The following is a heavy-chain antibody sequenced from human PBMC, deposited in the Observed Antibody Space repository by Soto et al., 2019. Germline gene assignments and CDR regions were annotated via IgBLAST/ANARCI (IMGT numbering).Heavy chain of an antibody. V-gene: IGHV1-69*13. CDR1: RGAFESKS. CDR2: IVPIFGTA. J-gene: IGHJ3*02. CDR3: ARVRSFGVDGDAFDI. D-gene: IGHD3-3*01. Sequence: GAPVEASSEASRGAFESKSSSSVRHAPGQGLEWMGGIVPIFGTANYAQKFQGRVTITADESTSTAYMELSSLRSEDTAVYYCARVRSFGVDGDAFDIWGQGTMVTVSS.